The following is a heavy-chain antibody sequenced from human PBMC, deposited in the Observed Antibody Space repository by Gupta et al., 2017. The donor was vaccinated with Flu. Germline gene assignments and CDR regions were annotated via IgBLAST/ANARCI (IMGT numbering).Heavy chain of an antibody. J-gene: IGHJ6*02. V-gene: IGHV4-39*02. CDR3: ARESNSNLNYVYSGMEV. CDR2: VVHSGMT. Sequence: PGEGLELIGRVVHSGMTYYTPSLRSLLTMSLDVSKNQFSLKLSSVTAADTAVYYCARESNSNLNYVYSGMEVWGQGAT. D-gene: IGHD7-27*01.